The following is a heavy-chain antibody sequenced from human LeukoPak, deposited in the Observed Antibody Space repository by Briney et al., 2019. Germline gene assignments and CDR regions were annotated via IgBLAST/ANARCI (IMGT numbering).Heavy chain of an antibody. Sequence: SVKVSCKASGDTFSSYAINWVRQAPGQGLEWMGGIIPIFGTTKYAQKFQGRVTITADKSTSTVYMELSSLRSEDTAVYYCARGDYYGSGGFEYWGQGNLVTVSS. CDR3: ARGDYYGSGGFEY. J-gene: IGHJ4*02. CDR2: IIPIFGTT. V-gene: IGHV1-69*06. CDR1: GDTFSSYA. D-gene: IGHD3-10*01.